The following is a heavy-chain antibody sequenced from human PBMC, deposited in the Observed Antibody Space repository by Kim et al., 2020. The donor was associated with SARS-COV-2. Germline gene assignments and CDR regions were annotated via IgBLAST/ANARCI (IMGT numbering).Heavy chain of an antibody. CDR1: GGSISSYY. J-gene: IGHJ6*02. CDR3: ASLTKGSSWYHPYYYGMDV. Sequence: SETLSLTCTVSGGSISSYYWSWIRQPPGKGLEWIGYIYYSGSTNYNPSLKSRVTISVDTSKNQFSLKLSSVTAADTAVYYCASLTKGSSWYHPYYYGMDVWGQGTTVTVSS. V-gene: IGHV4-59*13. CDR2: IYYSGST. D-gene: IGHD6-13*01.